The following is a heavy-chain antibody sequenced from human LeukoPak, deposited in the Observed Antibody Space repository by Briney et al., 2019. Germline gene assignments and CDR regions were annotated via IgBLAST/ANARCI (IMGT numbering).Heavy chain of an antibody. CDR1: GFTFSSYG. V-gene: IGHV3-30*18. CDR2: ISYDGSNK. CDR3: AKDQYPRTYYYDSSGSPRDY. J-gene: IGHJ4*02. D-gene: IGHD3-22*01. Sequence: PGGSLRLSCAASGFTFSSYGMHWVRQAPGKGLEWVAVISYDGSNKYYADSVKGRFTISRDNSKNTLYLQMNSLRAEDRAVYYCAKDQYPRTYYYDSSGSPRDYWGQGTLVTVSS.